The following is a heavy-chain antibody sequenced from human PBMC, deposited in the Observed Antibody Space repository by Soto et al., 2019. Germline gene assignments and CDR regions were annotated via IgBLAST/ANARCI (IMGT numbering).Heavy chain of an antibody. V-gene: IGHV1-69*01. CDR3: ARDPQKYYDLGVDV. Sequence: QVQLVQCGAELKKPGSSVRVSCKVSGGSFSDYAISWVRQAPGQGLEWVGGIIPMLGTPNYAPELQGRVTITADASTSTVYMELSSLRSEDTAVYYCARDPQKYYDLGVDVWGQGTTVIVSS. J-gene: IGHJ6*02. CDR2: IIPMLGTP. CDR1: GGSFSDYA. D-gene: IGHD3-3*01.